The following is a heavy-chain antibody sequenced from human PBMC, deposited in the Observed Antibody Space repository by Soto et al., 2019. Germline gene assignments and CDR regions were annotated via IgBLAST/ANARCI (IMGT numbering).Heavy chain of an antibody. CDR1: GFTFSSYG. D-gene: IGHD6-13*01. Sequence: QVQLVESGGGVVQPGRSLRLSCAASGFTFSSYGMHWVRQAPGKGLEWVALISYDGSDKYYADSVKGRFTISRDNSKNKLYLQMNSRRGEDTAVYYCGAGQYFSDYWGQGTLVTVSS. CDR2: ISYDGSDK. CDR3: GAGQYFSDY. J-gene: IGHJ4*02. V-gene: IGHV3-30*03.